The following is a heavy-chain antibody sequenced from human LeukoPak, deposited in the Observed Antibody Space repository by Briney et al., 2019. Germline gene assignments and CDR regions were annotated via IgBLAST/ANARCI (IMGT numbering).Heavy chain of an antibody. CDR1: GGSFSGYY. V-gene: IGHV4-34*01. CDR2: IYYSGST. J-gene: IGHJ4*02. Sequence: SETLSLTCAVYGGSFSGYYWSWIRQPPGKGLEWIGSIYYSGSTYYNPSLKSRVTISVDTSKNQFSLKLSSVTAADTAVYYCARASWELLTFDYWGQGTLVTVSS. CDR3: ARASWELLTFDY. D-gene: IGHD1-26*01.